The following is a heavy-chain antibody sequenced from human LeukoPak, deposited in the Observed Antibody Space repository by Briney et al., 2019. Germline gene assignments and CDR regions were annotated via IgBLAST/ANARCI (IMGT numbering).Heavy chain of an antibody. CDR3: ARGRKAAAGTAPRDYFDY. CDR2: INPNSDGT. D-gene: IGHD6-13*01. CDR1: GYTFTGYY. J-gene: IGHJ4*02. Sequence: ASVKVSCKASGYTFTGYYMHWVRQAPGQGLEWMGWINPNSDGTNYAQKFQGRVTMTRDTSISTAYMELSRLRSDDTAVYYCARGRKAAAGTAPRDYFDYWGQGTLVTVSS. V-gene: IGHV1-2*02.